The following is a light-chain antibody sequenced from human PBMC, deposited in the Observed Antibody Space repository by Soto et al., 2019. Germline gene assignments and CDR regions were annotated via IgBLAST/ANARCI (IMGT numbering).Light chain of an antibody. CDR3: SSYADSISVL. Sequence: QSVLTQPPSASGSPGQSVTISCTGTSSDVGAYNYVSWYQQHPGKAPKLMIYEVTKRPSGVPDRFSGSKSGNTASLTVSGLQAGDEADYYCSSYADSISVLFGGGTQLTVL. V-gene: IGLV2-8*01. CDR2: EVT. CDR1: SSDVGAYNY. J-gene: IGLJ3*02.